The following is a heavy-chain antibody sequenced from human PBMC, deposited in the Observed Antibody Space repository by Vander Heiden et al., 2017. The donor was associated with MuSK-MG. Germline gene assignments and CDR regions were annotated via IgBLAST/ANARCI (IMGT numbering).Heavy chain of an antibody. J-gene: IGHJ3*01. CDR3: ARWRRDGDGSDGLDF. D-gene: IGHD2-21*01. CDR1: GYNFANHW. CDR2: ILPGDSDT. V-gene: IGHV5-51*03. Sequence: EESLMQPGAEVKKPGDYLTISCPASGYNFANHWIAWVRQRPGKGLEWMGVILPGDSDTRYSPSFQGQVTISADKSISTAYLHWGSLKASDTAIYFCARWRRDGDGSDGLDFWGQGTLVTVS.